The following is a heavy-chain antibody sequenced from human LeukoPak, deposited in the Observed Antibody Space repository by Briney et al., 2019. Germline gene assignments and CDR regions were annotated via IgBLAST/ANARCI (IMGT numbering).Heavy chain of an antibody. CDR1: GASFSGYY. V-gene: IGHV4-34*01. CDR3: VRRGPGWVIEN. CDR2: VKHSGST. D-gene: IGHD6-19*01. Sequence: SESLSLTCAVYGASFSGYYWSWVSQPPRKGLEWIGAVKHSGSTTYNPSIKNRLTISVDTSKNQSSLKLRSVTAADTSVYFCVRRGPGWVIENWGQGTLVTVSS. J-gene: IGHJ4*02.